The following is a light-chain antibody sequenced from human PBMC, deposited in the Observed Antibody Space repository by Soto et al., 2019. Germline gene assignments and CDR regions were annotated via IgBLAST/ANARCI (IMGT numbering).Light chain of an antibody. Sequence: QSARTQPPSASGSPGQSVTISCTGSSRDGGEYKYVSWYQQHPGKAPKLVIYEVSKRPPGVPNRFSGSKSGNTASLTVSGLQSEDEAEYYCSSSAGNNIYVIGTGTKVTVL. CDR2: EVS. CDR1: SRDGGEYKY. V-gene: IGLV2-8*01. J-gene: IGLJ1*01. CDR3: SSSAGNNIYV.